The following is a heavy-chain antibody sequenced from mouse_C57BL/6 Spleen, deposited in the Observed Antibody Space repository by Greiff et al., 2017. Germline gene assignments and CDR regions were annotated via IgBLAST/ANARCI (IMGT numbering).Heavy chain of an antibody. CDR1: GYTFTSYW. J-gene: IGHJ1*03. Sequence: QVQLQQPGAELVKPGASVKMSCKASGYTFTSYWITWVKQRPGQGLEWIGDIYPGSGSTNYNEKFKSKATLTVDTSSSTAYMQLSSLTSEDSAVYYGARWGTTVWYFDVWGTGTTVTVSS. CDR3: ARWGTTVWYFDV. D-gene: IGHD1-1*01. V-gene: IGHV1-55*01. CDR2: IYPGSGST.